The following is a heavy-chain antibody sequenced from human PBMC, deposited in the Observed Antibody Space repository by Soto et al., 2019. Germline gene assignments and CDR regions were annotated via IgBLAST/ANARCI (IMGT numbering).Heavy chain of an antibody. CDR2: ISSGSTSI. CDR3: AACRPPSPYDWFYAMDV. CDR1: GFSISAYS. D-gene: IGHD3-9*01. Sequence: EVQLVESGGGLVNPGGSLRLSCTASGFSISAYSLQWVRQVPGKGLEWVSYISSGSTSIYYADSVKGRFTISRDNAENSLFLPMNSPRDEEKAGYYCAACRPPSPYDWFYAMDVWGQGTTVSVSS. J-gene: IGHJ6*02. V-gene: IGHV3-48*02.